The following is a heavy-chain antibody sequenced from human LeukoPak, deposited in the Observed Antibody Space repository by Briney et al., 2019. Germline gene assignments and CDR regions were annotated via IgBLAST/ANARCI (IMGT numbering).Heavy chain of an antibody. CDR3: ARDPPSFQY. CDR2: ISSSRSSYI. Sequence: PGGSLRLSCAASGFTFSNYNMNWVHQAPGKGLEWVSTISSSRSSYIYYADSVKGRFTISRDNAKNSLYLQMNSLRAEDTAVYYCARDPPSFQYWGQGTLVTVSA. CDR1: GFTFSNYN. J-gene: IGHJ1*01. V-gene: IGHV3-21*01.